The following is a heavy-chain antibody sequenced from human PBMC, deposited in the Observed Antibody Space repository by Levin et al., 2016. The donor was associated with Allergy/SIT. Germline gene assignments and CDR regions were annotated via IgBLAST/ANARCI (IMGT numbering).Heavy chain of an antibody. Sequence: SETLSLTCDISGGSIRTSNWWSWVRQPPGKGLEWIGEIFHSGTTNYNPSLKSRVTISLDKSKNQFSLKLSSVTAADTAVYYCARDQGGTPGDFFDYWSQGTLVTVSS. CDR2: IFHSGTT. D-gene: IGHD1-1*01. CDR1: GGSIRTSNW. V-gene: IGHV4-4*02. J-gene: IGHJ4*02. CDR3: ARDQGGTPGDFFDY.